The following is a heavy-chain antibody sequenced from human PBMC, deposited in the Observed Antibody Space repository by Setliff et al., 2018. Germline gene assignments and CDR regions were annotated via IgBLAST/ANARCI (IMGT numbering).Heavy chain of an antibody. Sequence: SVKVSCKASGGFSTRAISWARQVPGQGLEWMGGIIPILGTTDYAQNFQGRVTITTDESTSSAYLEMSNLRSEDTAVYYCASALIRRVAVAGKSQFDYWGQGTLVTVSS. CDR1: GGFSTRA. D-gene: IGHD6-19*01. V-gene: IGHV1-69*05. J-gene: IGHJ4*01. CDR3: ASALIRRVAVAGKSQFDY. CDR2: IIPILGTT.